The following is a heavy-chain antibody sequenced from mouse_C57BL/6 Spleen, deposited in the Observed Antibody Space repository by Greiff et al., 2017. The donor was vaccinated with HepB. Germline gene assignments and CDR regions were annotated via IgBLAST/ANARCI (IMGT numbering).Heavy chain of an antibody. CDR2: ISSGSSTI. V-gene: IGHV5-17*01. Sequence: EVKLMESGGGLVKPGGSLKLSCAASGFTFSDYGIHWVRQAPEKGLEWVAYISSGSSTIYYADTVKGRFTISRDNAKNTLFLQMTSLRSEDTAMYYCARGGGSSFYFDYWGQGTTLTVSS. CDR1: GFTFSDYG. D-gene: IGHD1-1*01. CDR3: ARGGGSSFYFDY. J-gene: IGHJ2*01.